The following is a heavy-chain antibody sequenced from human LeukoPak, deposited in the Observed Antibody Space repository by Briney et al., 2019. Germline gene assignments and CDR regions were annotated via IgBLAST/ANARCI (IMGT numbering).Heavy chain of an antibody. CDR3: ARGTSRDGYNYVY. V-gene: IGHV1-69*04. Sequence: ASVKVSCKASGGTFSSYAISWVRQAPGQGLEWMGRIIPILGIANYAQKFQGRVTITADKSTSTAYMELSSLRSEDTAVCYCARGTSRDGYNYVYWGQGTLVTVSS. D-gene: IGHD5-24*01. CDR1: GGTFSSYA. CDR2: IIPILGIA. J-gene: IGHJ4*02.